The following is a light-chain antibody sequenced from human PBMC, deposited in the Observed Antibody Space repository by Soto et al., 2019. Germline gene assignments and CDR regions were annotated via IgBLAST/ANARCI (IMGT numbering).Light chain of an antibody. Sequence: DIQMTQSPSTLSASVGDRVTITCRASQSISSWLAWYQQKPGKAPKLLIYDAYSLESGVPSRFSGSGSGTEFTLTICSLQPDDFAPYYCQQYNSYPFTFGPGTKVDIK. CDR3: QQYNSYPFT. CDR1: QSISSW. CDR2: DAY. V-gene: IGKV1-5*01. J-gene: IGKJ3*01.